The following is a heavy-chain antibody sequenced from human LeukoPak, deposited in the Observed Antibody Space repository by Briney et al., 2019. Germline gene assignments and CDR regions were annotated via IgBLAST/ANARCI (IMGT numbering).Heavy chain of an antibody. D-gene: IGHD1-14*01. Sequence: ASVKVSCKPTGYSFTAYYIFRMRQAPGQSLECMGWINLYNGATKYAQRFQSRVTMTRDTSISTAYMELSRLRSDDTATYYCASWAGGNEPVASFDYWGQGTLVTVSS. J-gene: IGHJ4*02. CDR3: ASWAGGNEPVASFDY. V-gene: IGHV1-2*02. CDR1: GYSFTAYY. CDR2: INLYNGAT.